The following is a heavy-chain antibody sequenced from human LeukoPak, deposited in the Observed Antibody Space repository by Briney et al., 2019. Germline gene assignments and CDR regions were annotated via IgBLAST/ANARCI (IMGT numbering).Heavy chain of an antibody. J-gene: IGHJ4*02. CDR3: ARDVAREFDY. CDR1: GYIFISCY. Sequence: ASVKVSCKASGYIFISCYIHWVRQAPGQGLEWMGVINPSDGGINYAQKFQGRVTMTSDTSTSTVYMDLISLRSEDTAVYYCARDVAREFDYWGQGTLVTVSS. D-gene: IGHD5-24*01. CDR2: INPSDGGI. V-gene: IGHV1-46*01.